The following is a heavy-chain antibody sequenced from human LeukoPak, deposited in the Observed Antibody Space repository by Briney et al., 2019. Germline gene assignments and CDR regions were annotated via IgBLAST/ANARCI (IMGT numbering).Heavy chain of an antibody. Sequence: ASVKVSCKASGYTFTNHYMHWVRQAPGQGLEWLGLISPSGDKTWNAQKFQGRVTMTRDMSTSTAYMELSSLRSEDTAVYYCALIERYRSSWYVAEYFQHWGQGTLVTVSS. J-gene: IGHJ1*01. D-gene: IGHD6-13*01. CDR1: GYTFTNHY. V-gene: IGHV1-46*01. CDR2: ISPSGDKT. CDR3: ALIERYRSSWYVAEYFQH.